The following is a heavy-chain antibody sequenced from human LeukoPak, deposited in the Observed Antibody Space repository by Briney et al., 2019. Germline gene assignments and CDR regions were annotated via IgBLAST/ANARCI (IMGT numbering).Heavy chain of an antibody. CDR1: GGTFSSYA. Sequence: SVKVSCKASGGTFSSYAISWVRQAPGQGLEWMGRIIPIFGTANYAQKFQGRVTITTDESTSTAYMELSSLRSEDTAVYYSARVSLSYCGGDCYGPHNWFDPWGQGTLVTVSS. V-gene: IGHV1-69*05. CDR2: IIPIFGTA. CDR3: ARVSLSYCGGDCYGPHNWFDP. D-gene: IGHD2-21*02. J-gene: IGHJ5*02.